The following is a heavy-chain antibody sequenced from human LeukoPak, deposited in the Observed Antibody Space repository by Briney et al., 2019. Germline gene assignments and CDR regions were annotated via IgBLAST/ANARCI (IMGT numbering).Heavy chain of an antibody. CDR3: ASAPRYSSSWPNNWFDP. CDR2: IIPIFGTA. D-gene: IGHD6-13*01. Sequence: SVKVSCKASGYTFTGNYMHWVRQAPGQGLEWMGGIIPIFGTANYAQKFQGRVTITADESTSTAYMELSSLRSEDTAVYFCASAPRYSSSWPNNWFDPWGQGTLVTVSS. CDR1: GYTFTGNY. V-gene: IGHV1-69*13. J-gene: IGHJ5*02.